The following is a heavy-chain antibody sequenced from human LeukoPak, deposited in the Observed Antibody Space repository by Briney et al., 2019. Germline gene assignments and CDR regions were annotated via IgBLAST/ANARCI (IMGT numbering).Heavy chain of an antibody. D-gene: IGHD1-26*01. CDR3: ARHRGVGASFDY. CDR2: VHHSGST. V-gene: IGHV4-34*01. J-gene: IGHJ4*02. CDR1: GASVSSYN. Sequence: SETLSLTCPVSGASVSSYNWNWIRQPPGKGLEWIGEVHHSGSTTYNPSLKSRVTIFVDTSKNQFSLKLSSVTAADTAVYYCARHRGVGASFDYWGQGTLVTVSS.